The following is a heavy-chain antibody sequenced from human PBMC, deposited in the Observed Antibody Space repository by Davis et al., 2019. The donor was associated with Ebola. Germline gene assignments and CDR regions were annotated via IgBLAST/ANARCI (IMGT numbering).Heavy chain of an antibody. Sequence: MPGGSLRLSCTVSGGSISSSSYYWGWIRQPPGKGLEWIGSIYYSGSTYYNPSLKSRVTISVDTSKNQFSLKLSSVTAADTAVYYCARLRPAAGTIDYWGQGTLVTVSS. CDR2: IYYSGST. V-gene: IGHV4-39*01. J-gene: IGHJ4*02. CDR3: ARLRPAAGTIDY. CDR1: GGSISSSSYY. D-gene: IGHD6-13*01.